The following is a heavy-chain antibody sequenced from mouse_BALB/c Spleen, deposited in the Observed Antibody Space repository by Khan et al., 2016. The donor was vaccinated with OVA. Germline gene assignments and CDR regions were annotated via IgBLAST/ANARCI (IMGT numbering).Heavy chain of an antibody. CDR3: ARWATGYFDV. CDR2: IYPGGGYT. Sequence: QVQLQQPGAELVRPGTSVKISCKASGYTFTNFWLCWVKQRPGHGLEWIGDIYPGGGYTNYNEKFKGKATLTTGTSSSTVYMQLSGLTSEGSAVYFCARWATGYFDVWGAGTTVTVSS. V-gene: IGHV1-63*02. D-gene: IGHD3-1*01. CDR1: GYTFTNFW. J-gene: IGHJ1*01.